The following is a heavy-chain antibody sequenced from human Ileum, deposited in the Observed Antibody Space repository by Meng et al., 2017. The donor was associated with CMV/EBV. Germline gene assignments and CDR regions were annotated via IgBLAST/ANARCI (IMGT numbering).Heavy chain of an antibody. D-gene: IGHD2-2*01. CDR2: VYSSGST. CDR3: ARGSSSWAFDY. CDR1: GGSISGYY. Sequence: QVQVQESGPGLVKPSETLSLTCTVSGGSISGYYWSWIRQPATKGLEWIGRVYSSGSTDYNPSLQSRVTMSVDTSKNQFSLKLSSVTAADTAVYYCARGSSSWAFDYWGQGTLVTVSS. J-gene: IGHJ4*02. V-gene: IGHV4-4*07.